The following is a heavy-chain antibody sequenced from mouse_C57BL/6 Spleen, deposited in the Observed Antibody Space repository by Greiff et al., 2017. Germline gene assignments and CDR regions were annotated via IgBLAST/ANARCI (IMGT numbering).Heavy chain of an antibody. CDR1: GFTFTSYW. J-gene: IGHJ1*03. V-gene: IGHV1-55*01. CDR3: ARVLPDWYFDV. D-gene: IGHD1-1*01. CDR2: VYPGSGST. Sequence: VQLQQPGAELVKPGASVKMSCTASGFTFTSYWICWVKQRPGPGLEWIGHVYPGSGSTNYNEKFKNKATMTADTSSSTAYMQLSSLTSDDAAVYYCARVLPDWYFDVWGTGTTVTVSS.